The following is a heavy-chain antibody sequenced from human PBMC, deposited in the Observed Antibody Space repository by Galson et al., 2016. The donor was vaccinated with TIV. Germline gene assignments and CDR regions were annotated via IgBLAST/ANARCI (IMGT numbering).Heavy chain of an antibody. CDR1: GDSFNFHAF. J-gene: IGHJ4*02. CDR3: ARGNLEDEIGLVMYPFNN. V-gene: IGHV4-30-4*01. Sequence: SCKASGDSFNFHAFSWIRQAPGKGLEWIGYIHYSGSTYNNPSLKSRVTISIDTSKNQFSLNLSSVTAADRALYFCARGNLEDEIGLVMYPFNNWGPGTLVTVSS. CDR2: IHYSGST. D-gene: IGHD2-8*02.